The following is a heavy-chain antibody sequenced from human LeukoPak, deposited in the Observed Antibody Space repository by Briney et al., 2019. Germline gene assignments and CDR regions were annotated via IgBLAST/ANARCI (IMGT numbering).Heavy chain of an antibody. V-gene: IGHV1-69*05. J-gene: IGHJ4*02. CDR3: ARKKYNWNYEAY. Sequence: SVKVSCKASGGTFSSYAISWVRQAPGQGLEWMGGIIPIFGTANYAQKFQGRVTITTDESTSTAYMELSSLRSEDTAVYYCARKKYNWNYEAYWGQGTLVTVSS. D-gene: IGHD1-7*01. CDR1: GGTFSSYA. CDR2: IIPIFGTA.